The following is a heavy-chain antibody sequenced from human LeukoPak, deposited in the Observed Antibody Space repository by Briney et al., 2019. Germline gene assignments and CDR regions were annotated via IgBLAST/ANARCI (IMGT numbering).Heavy chain of an antibody. D-gene: IGHD3-9*01. CDR2: ISGRGGST. Sequence: GGSLRLSCAASGFTFSSYAVSWVRQAPGVGLEWVSTISGRGGSTFYADSVKGRFTISRDNSKNTLYLQMNSLRADDTAVYYCARGYYDILTDYFHNWFNPWGQGTLVIVSS. J-gene: IGHJ5*02. CDR3: ARGYYDILTDYFHNWFNP. V-gene: IGHV3-23*01. CDR1: GFTFSSYA.